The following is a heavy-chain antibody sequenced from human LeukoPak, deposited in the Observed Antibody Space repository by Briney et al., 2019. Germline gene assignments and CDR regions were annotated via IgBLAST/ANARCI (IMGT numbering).Heavy chain of an antibody. D-gene: IGHD5-18*01. CDR2: IIPIFGTA. V-gene: IGHV1-69*05. CDR1: GGTFSSYA. J-gene: IGHJ4*02. Sequence: ASVKVSCKASGGTFSSYAISWVRQAPGQGLEWMGGIIPIFGTANYAQKFQGRVTITTDESTSTAYMELSSLRSEDTAVYYCARDSYGYGDDDYWGQGTLVTVSS. CDR3: ARDSYGYGDDDY.